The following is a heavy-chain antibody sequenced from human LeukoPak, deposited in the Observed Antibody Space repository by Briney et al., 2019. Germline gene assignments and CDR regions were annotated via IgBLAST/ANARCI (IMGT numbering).Heavy chain of an antibody. CDR1: GFTFSSYG. D-gene: IGHD3-9*01. Sequence: PGRSLRLSCAASGFTFSSYGMHWVRQAPGKGLEWVAVIWYDGSNKYYADSVKGRFTISRDNSKNTLYLQMNSLRAEDTAVYYCARADDYDILTGSYDYWGQGTLVTVSS. J-gene: IGHJ4*02. CDR3: ARADDYDILTGSYDY. V-gene: IGHV3-33*01. CDR2: IWYDGSNK.